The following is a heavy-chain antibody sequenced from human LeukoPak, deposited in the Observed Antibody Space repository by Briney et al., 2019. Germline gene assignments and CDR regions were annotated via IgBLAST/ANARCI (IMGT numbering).Heavy chain of an antibody. D-gene: IGHD6-13*01. Sequence: GGSLRLSCAASGFTFSDYYMSWIRQAPGKGLEWVSYISSSGSTIYYADSVKGRFTISRDNAKNSLYLRMNSLRAEDTAVYYCARDLHPLSSSWVNWFDPWGQGTLVTVSS. J-gene: IGHJ5*02. CDR1: GFTFSDYY. CDR3: ARDLHPLSSSWVNWFDP. CDR2: ISSSGSTI. V-gene: IGHV3-11*01.